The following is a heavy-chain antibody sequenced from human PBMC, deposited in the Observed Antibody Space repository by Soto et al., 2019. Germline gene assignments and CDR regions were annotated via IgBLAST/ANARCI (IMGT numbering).Heavy chain of an antibody. CDR1: GESIRNYY. D-gene: IGHD4-17*01. J-gene: IGHJ4*02. CDR2: IYYSGST. Sequence: ASETLSLTCTVSGESIRNYYWSWIRQPPGKGLEWIGYIYYSGSTNYNPSLKSRVTISVDTSKNQFSLNLKSVTAADTAVYYCARGSYGDSYWGQGTLVTVSS. V-gene: IGHV4-59*01. CDR3: ARGSYGDSY.